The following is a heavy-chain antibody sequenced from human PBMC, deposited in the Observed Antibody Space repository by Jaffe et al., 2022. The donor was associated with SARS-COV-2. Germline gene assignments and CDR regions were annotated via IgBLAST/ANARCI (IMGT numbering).Heavy chain of an antibody. CDR1: GGSISTSTYY. Sequence: QLQLQESGPGLVKPSETLSLTCTVSGGSISTSTYYWGWVRQPPGKGLEWIGSIFYTGTTYYNPSLKSRLTISVDTSKNQFSLKLSSVTAADTAVYFCARHFLVGGNSGYWVFDYWGQGTLVTVSS. J-gene: IGHJ4*02. V-gene: IGHV4-39*01. CDR3: ARHFLVGGNSGYWVFDY. D-gene: IGHD3-22*01. CDR2: IFYTGTT.